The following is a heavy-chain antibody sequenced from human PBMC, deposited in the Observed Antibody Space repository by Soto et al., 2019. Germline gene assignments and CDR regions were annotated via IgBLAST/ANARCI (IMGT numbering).Heavy chain of an antibody. Sequence: GASVKVSCTASGYTFTSYDINWVRQATGQGLEWMGWMNPNSGNTGYAQKFQGRVTMTRNTSISTAYMELSSLRSEDTAVYYCARGPITMVRGVLYYYGMDVWGQGTTVTVSS. J-gene: IGHJ6*02. D-gene: IGHD3-10*01. V-gene: IGHV1-8*01. CDR1: GYTFTSYD. CDR3: ARGPITMVRGVLYYYGMDV. CDR2: MNPNSGNT.